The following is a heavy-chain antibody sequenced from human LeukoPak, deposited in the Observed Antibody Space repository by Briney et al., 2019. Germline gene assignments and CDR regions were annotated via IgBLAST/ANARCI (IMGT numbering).Heavy chain of an antibody. V-gene: IGHV4-39*01. CDR1: GGSISSTSYF. CDR3: ARRKSSSSSAFDS. Sequence: SETLSLTCTVSGGSISSTSYFWVWIRRPPGKGLEWIGTIYYSGSTYYNPSLKSRVTISVDTSKNQFSLKLSSVTAADTAVFYCARRKSSSSSAFDSWGQGTLVTVSS. J-gene: IGHJ4*02. CDR2: IYYSGST. D-gene: IGHD6-6*01.